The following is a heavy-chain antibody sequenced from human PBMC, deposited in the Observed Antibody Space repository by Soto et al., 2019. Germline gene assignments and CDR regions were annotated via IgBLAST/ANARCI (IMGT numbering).Heavy chain of an antibody. J-gene: IGHJ3*02. CDR1: GYTFTHYA. D-gene: IGHD2-8*01. CDR3: ARQGDSRILRDTFDI. Sequence: QVQLVQSGAEVKQPGASVKVSCKSSGYTFTHYAMHWVRQAPGQGLEWLGWINTDNGNTAFSQKFQGRVSITMDTSARTAYVDLSSLISEDTAVYYCARQGDSRILRDTFDIWGQGTLVTVAS. V-gene: IGHV1-3*04. CDR2: INTDNGNT.